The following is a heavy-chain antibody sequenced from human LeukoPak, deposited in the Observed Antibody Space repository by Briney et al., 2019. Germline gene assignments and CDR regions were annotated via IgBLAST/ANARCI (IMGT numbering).Heavy chain of an antibody. V-gene: IGHV4-30-4*01. CDR2: FYYSRST. Sequence: PSETLSLTCTVSGGSISSGAYYWSWIRQPLGKGLEWIGYFYYSRSTYYTPSLKSRLTLPVETTKNRFSLKRSSVTAADTAVYYCARADMSRGYSTTFDYWGQGTLVTVSS. CDR3: ARADMSRGYSTTFDY. D-gene: IGHD3-22*01. J-gene: IGHJ4*02. CDR1: GGSISSGAYY.